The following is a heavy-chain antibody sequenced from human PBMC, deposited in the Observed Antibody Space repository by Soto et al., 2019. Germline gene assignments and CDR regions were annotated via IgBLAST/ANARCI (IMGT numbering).Heavy chain of an antibody. Sequence: GASVKVSCKVSGYTLTELSMHWVRQAPGKGLEWMGGFDPEDGETIYAQKFQGRVTMTEDTSTDTAYMELSSLRSEDTAVYYCATVLVLVYLPSGSYYFDYWGQGTLVTVSS. CDR2: FDPEDGET. CDR1: GYTLTELS. J-gene: IGHJ4*02. D-gene: IGHD1-26*01. CDR3: ATVLVLVYLPSGSYYFDY. V-gene: IGHV1-24*01.